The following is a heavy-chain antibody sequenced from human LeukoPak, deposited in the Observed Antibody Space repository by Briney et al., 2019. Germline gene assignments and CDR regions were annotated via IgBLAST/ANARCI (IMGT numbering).Heavy chain of an antibody. CDR1: GDSVPSNSAA. D-gene: IGHD6-19*01. V-gene: IGHV6-1*01. Sequence: SQTLSLTCAISGDSVPSNSAAWNWIRQSPSRGLEWLGRTYYRSKWYNDYAVSVKSRISINPDTSKNQFSLQLNSVTPEDTAVYYCARDLSGAVAGAVFFDYWGQGTLVTVSS. CDR2: TYYRSKWYN. J-gene: IGHJ4*02. CDR3: ARDLSGAVAGAVFFDY.